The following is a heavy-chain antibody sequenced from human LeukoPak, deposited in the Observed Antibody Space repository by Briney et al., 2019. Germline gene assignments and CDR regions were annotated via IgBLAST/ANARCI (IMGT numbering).Heavy chain of an antibody. D-gene: IGHD2-15*01. CDR3: ARVGCSGGSCLDY. V-gene: IGHV4-31*03. CDR2: IYYSGST. Sequence: SQTLSLTCTVSGGSISSGGYYWSWIRQHPGKGLEWIGYIYYSGSTYYNPSLKSRVTISVDTSKNQFSLKLSSVTAADTAVYSCARVGCSGGSCLDYWGQGTLVTVSS. J-gene: IGHJ4*02. CDR1: GGSISSGGYY.